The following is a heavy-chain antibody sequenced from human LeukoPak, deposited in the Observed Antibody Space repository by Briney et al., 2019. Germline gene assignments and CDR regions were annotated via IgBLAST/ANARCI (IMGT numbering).Heavy chain of an antibody. V-gene: IGHV1-18*01. D-gene: IGHD3-3*01. CDR1: GYTFTSYG. CDR3: AKDFSPGYDFWSGYRGAFDI. Sequence: ASVKVSCKASGYTFTSYGISWVRQAPGQGLEWMGRISAYNGNTNYAQKLQGRVTMTTDTSTSTAYMELRGLRSDDTAVYYCAKDFSPGYDFWSGYRGAFDIWGQGTMVTVSS. CDR2: ISAYNGNT. J-gene: IGHJ3*02.